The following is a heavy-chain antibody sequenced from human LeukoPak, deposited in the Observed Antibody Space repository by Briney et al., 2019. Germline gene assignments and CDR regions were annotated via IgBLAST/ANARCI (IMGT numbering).Heavy chain of an antibody. J-gene: IGHJ6*03. D-gene: IGHD2-2*02. CDR1: GGSISSSSYY. Sequence: PSETLSLTCTVSGGSISSSSYYWGWIRQPPGKGLEWIGSIYYSGSTYYNPSLKSRVTISVDTSKNQFSLKLRSVTAADTAVYYCARASKDYCSSTSCCTIRGYYYYMDVWGKGTTVTVSS. V-gene: IGHV4-39*07. CDR2: IYYSGST. CDR3: ARASKDYCSSTSCCTIRGYYYYMDV.